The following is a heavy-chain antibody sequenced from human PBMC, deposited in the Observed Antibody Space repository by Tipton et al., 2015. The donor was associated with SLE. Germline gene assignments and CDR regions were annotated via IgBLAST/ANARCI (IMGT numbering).Heavy chain of an antibody. Sequence: SLRLSCVAPGFTLSVYSMNWVRQAPGKGLEWVSYISSGSSSIYYADSVKGRFTISRDNAKNSLSLQMNSLRAEDTAVYYCAREKAGFDYWGQGTLVTVSS. CDR2: ISSGSSSI. J-gene: IGHJ4*02. CDR3: AREKAGFDY. V-gene: IGHV3-48*01. CDR1: GFTLSVYS.